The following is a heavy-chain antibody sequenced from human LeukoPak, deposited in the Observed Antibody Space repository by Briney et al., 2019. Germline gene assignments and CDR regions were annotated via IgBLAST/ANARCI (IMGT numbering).Heavy chain of an antibody. J-gene: IGHJ4*02. Sequence: GGSLRLSCVASGFTFRSYAMNWVRQAPGKGLEWVSYMSSDSSFINYADPVKGRFTISRDNAKNSLYLQMNSLRVEDTAVYYCARDQRGMTRDYWGQGTLVTVSS. CDR1: GFTFRSYA. CDR2: MSSDSSFI. D-gene: IGHD6-25*01. CDR3: ARDQRGMTRDY. V-gene: IGHV3-21*05.